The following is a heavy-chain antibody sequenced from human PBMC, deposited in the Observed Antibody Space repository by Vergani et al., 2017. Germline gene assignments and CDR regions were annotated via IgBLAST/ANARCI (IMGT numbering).Heavy chain of an antibody. CDR2: IKQDGSEK. J-gene: IGHJ2*01. Sequence: EVQLVESGGGLVQPGGSLSLSSAPSLFTFSSFFLTSVRQAPAKGLVCVSNIKQDGSEKYYVDSVKGRFTISRDNAKNSLLLQMNSLRAEDTAVYYCARGTICGVVMNDDWYFDLWGRGTLVTVSS. CDR1: LFTFSSFF. D-gene: IGHD3-3*01. V-gene: IGHV3-7*03. CDR3: ARGTICGVVMNDDWYFDL.